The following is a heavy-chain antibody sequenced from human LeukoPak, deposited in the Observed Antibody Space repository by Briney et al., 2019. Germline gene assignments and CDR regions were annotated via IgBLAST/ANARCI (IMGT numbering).Heavy chain of an antibody. D-gene: IGHD3-22*01. Sequence: PSETLSLTCTVSGGSISSSSYYWGWIRQPPGKGLEWIVSIYYSGSTYYNPSLKSRVTISVDTSKNQFSLKLSSVTAADTAVYYCARLSMRSSGYYNFDAFDIWGQGTMVTVSS. CDR1: GGSISSSSYY. J-gene: IGHJ3*02. V-gene: IGHV4-39*01. CDR3: ARLSMRSSGYYNFDAFDI. CDR2: IYYSGST.